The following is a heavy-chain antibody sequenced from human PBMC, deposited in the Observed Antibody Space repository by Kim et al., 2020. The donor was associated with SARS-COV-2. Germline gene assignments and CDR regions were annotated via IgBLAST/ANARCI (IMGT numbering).Heavy chain of an antibody. CDR2: INHSGST. J-gene: IGHJ6*03. D-gene: IGHD4-17*01. Sequence: SETLSLTCAVYGGSFSGYYWSWIRQPPGKGLEWIGEINHSGSTNYNPSLKSRVTISVDTSKNQFSLKLSSVTAADTAVYYCARDPRWNYYYYMDVWGKGT. CDR3: ARDPRWNYYYYMDV. CDR1: GGSFSGYY. V-gene: IGHV4-34*01.